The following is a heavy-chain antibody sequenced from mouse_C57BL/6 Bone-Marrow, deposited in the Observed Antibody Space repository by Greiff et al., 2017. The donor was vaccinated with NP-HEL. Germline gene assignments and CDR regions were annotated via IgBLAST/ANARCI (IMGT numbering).Heavy chain of an antibody. D-gene: IGHD2-3*01. Sequence: EVKLVESGGGLVKPGGSLKLSCAASGFTFSDYGMHWVRQAPEKGLEWVAYISSGSSTIYYADTVKGRFTISSDNAKNTQFLQMTSLRYEDTARYYCARRGDGSFFDYWGQGTTLTVSS. CDR3: ARRGDGSFFDY. J-gene: IGHJ2*01. CDR1: GFTFSDYG. V-gene: IGHV5-17*01. CDR2: ISSGSSTI.